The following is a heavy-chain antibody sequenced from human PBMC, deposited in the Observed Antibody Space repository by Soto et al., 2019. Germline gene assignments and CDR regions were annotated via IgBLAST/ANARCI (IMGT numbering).Heavy chain of an antibody. CDR3: VMVDNYVTPTPQDV. CDR1: GYISVNYG. J-gene: IGHJ6*02. V-gene: IGHV1-18*01. CDR2: ISPYTGNT. D-gene: IGHD3-16*01. Sequence: QVQLVQSGDEVKKPGASVKVSCKASGYISVNYGIAWVRQAPRQGLEWMGWISPYTGNTHSASKVQGRLTMTTDTATSTAYMDLGSLTSDDTAVYYCVMVDNYVTPTPQDVWGQGTTVTVSS.